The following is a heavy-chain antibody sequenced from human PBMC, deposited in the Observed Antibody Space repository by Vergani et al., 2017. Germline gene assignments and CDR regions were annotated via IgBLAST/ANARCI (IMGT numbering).Heavy chain of an antibody. CDR2: IDWDDDK. V-gene: IGHV2-70*04. CDR3: ARSSNWGSTGFDY. Sequence: QVTLKESGPALVKPTQTLTLTCTFSGFSLSTSGMRVSWICQPPGKALEWLARIDWDDDKFYSTSLKTRLTISKDTSKNQVVLTMTNMDPVDTATYYCARSSNWGSTGFDYWGQGTLVTVSS. J-gene: IGHJ4*02. D-gene: IGHD7-27*01. CDR1: GFSLSTSGMR.